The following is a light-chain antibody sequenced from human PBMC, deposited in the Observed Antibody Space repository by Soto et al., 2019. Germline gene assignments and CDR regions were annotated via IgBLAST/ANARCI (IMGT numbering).Light chain of an antibody. CDR3: QQSYNSPQT. Sequence: DIQMTQAPSSLTASVVDEVTITCRASQTIMTYLNWYQLKPGKPPRLLIYAASSLQSGVPSRFSGSGSGTDFTLTISSLQPEDFATYSCQQSYNSPQTFGQGTKVDI. V-gene: IGKV1-39*01. CDR2: AAS. J-gene: IGKJ1*01. CDR1: QTIMTY.